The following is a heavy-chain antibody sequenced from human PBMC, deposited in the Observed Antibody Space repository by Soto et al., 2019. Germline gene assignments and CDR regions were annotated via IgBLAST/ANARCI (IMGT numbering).Heavy chain of an antibody. Sequence: QVQLVQSGAEVKKPGSSVKVSCKASGGTFSSYAISWVRQAPGQGLEWMGGIIPIFGTANYAQKFQGRVTITADKSTSTANMELSSLRSEDTAVYYCASVRRVRGVKRGGFDYWGQGTLVTVSS. CDR1: GGTFSSYA. CDR3: ASVRRVRGVKRGGFDY. J-gene: IGHJ4*02. D-gene: IGHD3-10*01. CDR2: IIPIFGTA. V-gene: IGHV1-69*06.